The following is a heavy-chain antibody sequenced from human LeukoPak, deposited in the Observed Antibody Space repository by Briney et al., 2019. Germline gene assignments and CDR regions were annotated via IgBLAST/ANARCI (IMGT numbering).Heavy chain of an antibody. CDR2: INAGNGNT. D-gene: IGHD5-18*01. Sequence: GASVKVSCKASGYTFTSNAIHWVRLAPGQGLEWMGWINAGNGNTKASQHLQGRVTITRNTSISTAYMELSGLTSEDTAVYYCATPSMIGISYGYVRLRNWGQGTLVTVSS. CDR3: ATPSMIGISYGYVRLRN. CDR1: GYTFTSNA. V-gene: IGHV1-3*01. J-gene: IGHJ4*02.